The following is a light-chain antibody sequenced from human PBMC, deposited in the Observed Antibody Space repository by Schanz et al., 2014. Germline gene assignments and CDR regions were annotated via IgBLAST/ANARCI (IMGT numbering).Light chain of an antibody. Sequence: DIQMTQSPSSLSASVGDRVTITCQASQDIRNNLNWYQQKPGKAPKLLIYDASNLETGVPSRFSGSGSGTDFTFTISSLQAEDFATYYCQQGYSTPTFGQETKLEIK. V-gene: IGKV1-33*01. CDR2: DAS. J-gene: IGKJ2*01. CDR3: QQGYSTPT. CDR1: QDIRNN.